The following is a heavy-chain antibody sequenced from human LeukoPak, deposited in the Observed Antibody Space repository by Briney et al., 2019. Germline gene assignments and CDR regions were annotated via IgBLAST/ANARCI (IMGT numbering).Heavy chain of an antibody. D-gene: IGHD3-16*01. Sequence: GRSLRRSCAASGFTFDDYAMHWVRQAPGKGLEWVSGISWNGGIIGYADSVKGRFTISRDNAKNSLYLQMNSLRAEDTALYYCAKDISSGGVDPFDIWGQGTVVTVSS. CDR3: AKDISSGGVDPFDI. V-gene: IGHV3-9*01. CDR1: GFTFDDYA. J-gene: IGHJ3*02. CDR2: ISWNGGII.